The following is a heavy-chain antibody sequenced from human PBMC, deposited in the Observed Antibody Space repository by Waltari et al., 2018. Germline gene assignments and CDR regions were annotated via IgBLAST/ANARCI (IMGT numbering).Heavy chain of an antibody. D-gene: IGHD2-15*01. CDR3: ARDGEYCSGDKCYSYWYFDL. Sequence: EVQLVESGGGLVRPGGSLRLSCAVSGCVFSSHWMSWGRQVPGKGLEWVANIKQDGSEIYYVDSVKGRFTISRDNAKNSLYLQMNSLRAEDTAMYYCARDGEYCSGDKCYSYWYFDLWGRGTLVTVSS. CDR1: GCVFSSHW. CDR2: IKQDGSEI. V-gene: IGHV3-7*01. J-gene: IGHJ2*01.